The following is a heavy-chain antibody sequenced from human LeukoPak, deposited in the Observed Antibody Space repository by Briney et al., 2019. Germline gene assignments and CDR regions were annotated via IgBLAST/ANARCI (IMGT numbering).Heavy chain of an antibody. CDR1: GYTFTGYY. J-gene: IGHJ5*02. CDR2: INPNSGGT. D-gene: IGHD2-15*01. Sequence: ASVKVSCKASGYTFTGYYMHWVRQAPGQGPEWMGWINPNSGGTNYAQKFQGRVTMTRDTSISTAYMELSRLRSDDTAVYYCARDPFPCGGSCYYSMNWFDPWGQGTLVTVSS. CDR3: ARDPFPCGGSCYYSMNWFDP. V-gene: IGHV1-2*02.